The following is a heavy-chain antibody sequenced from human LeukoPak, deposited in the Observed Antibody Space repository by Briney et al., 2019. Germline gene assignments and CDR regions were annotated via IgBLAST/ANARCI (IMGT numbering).Heavy chain of an antibody. J-gene: IGHJ4*02. CDR1: DGSISNYY. CDR3: ARWGHFDTSGYFVADY. V-gene: IGHV4-59*01. CDR2: IYYSGTT. Sequence: NASETLPLTCTVSDGSISNYYWNWFRQPPGKGLEWIGHIYYSGTTHYNPSLKSRVSISIDTSKNQFSLKLRSVTAVDTAIYYCARWGHFDTSGYFVADYWGQGTLITVSS. D-gene: IGHD3-22*01.